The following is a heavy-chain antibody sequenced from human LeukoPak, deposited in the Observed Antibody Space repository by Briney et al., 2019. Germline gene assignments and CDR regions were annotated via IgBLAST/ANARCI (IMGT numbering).Heavy chain of an antibody. CDR2: IYYSGST. D-gene: IGHD3-10*01. CDR1: GDSINSAAYY. J-gene: IGHJ1*01. Sequence: PSETLSLTCTVSGDSINSAAYYWSWIRQHPGKGLEWIGYIYYSGSTSYNPSLQSRVTISIDTSKNQFSLKLSSVTAADTAVYYCARGLRGSPPFHHWGQGTLVTVSS. V-gene: IGHV4-31*03. CDR3: ARGLRGSPPFHH.